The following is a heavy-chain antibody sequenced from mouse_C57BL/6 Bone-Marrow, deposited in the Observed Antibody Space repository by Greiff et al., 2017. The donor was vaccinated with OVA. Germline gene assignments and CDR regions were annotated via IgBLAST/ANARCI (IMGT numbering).Heavy chain of an antibody. V-gene: IGHV5-17*03. CDR3: ARDRVYYGSSYGYFDV. J-gene: IGHJ1*03. Sequence: DVKLVESGGGLVKPGGSLKLSCAASGFTFSDYGMHWVRQAPEKGLEWVAYISSGSSTIYYADTVKGRFTISRDNAKNNLYLQMSHLKSEDTAMYYCARDRVYYGSSYGYFDVWGTGTTVTVSS. CDR2: ISSGSSTI. CDR1: GFTFSDYG. D-gene: IGHD1-1*01.